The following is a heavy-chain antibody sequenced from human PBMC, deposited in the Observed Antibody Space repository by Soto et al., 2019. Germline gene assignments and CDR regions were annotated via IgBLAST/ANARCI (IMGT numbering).Heavy chain of an antibody. CDR3: ARISTAVANAFDI. Sequence: GGSLRLSCAGSGFTFSDHYMDWVRQAPGKGLEWVGRSRNRPKKYTTEYAASVKGRFTISRDDSKNSLYLQMNSLKTEDTALYYCARISTAVANAFDIWGQGTMVTVSS. V-gene: IGHV3-72*01. D-gene: IGHD6-19*01. J-gene: IGHJ3*02. CDR1: GFTFSDHY. CDR2: SRNRPKKYTT.